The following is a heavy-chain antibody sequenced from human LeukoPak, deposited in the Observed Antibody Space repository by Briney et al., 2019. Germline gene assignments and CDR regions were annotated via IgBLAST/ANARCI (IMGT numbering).Heavy chain of an antibody. Sequence: PETLSLTCAVYGGSFSGYYWSWIRQPPGKGLEWIGEINHSGSTNYNPSLKSRVTISVDTSKNQFSLKLSSVTAADTAVYYCARALYYYGSGSYGVWGQGTTVTVSS. CDR1: GGSFSGYY. CDR3: ARALYYYGSGSYGV. D-gene: IGHD3-10*01. V-gene: IGHV4-34*01. CDR2: INHSGST. J-gene: IGHJ6*02.